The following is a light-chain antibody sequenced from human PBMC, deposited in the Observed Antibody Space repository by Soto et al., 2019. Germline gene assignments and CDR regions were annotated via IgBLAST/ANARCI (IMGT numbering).Light chain of an antibody. CDR1: DSNIGSNS. J-gene: IGLJ1*01. CDR3: AAWDASLSACV. V-gene: IGLV1-47*02. Sequence: QSVLTLPPSASGTAGQVVTISCSGGDSNIGSNSVYWYQHLPRMAPKLLIYYNNQRPSGVPDRFSGSRSGTSASLAIVGLRYEDEAVYYCAAWDASLSACVLGNGTKVTVL. CDR2: YNN.